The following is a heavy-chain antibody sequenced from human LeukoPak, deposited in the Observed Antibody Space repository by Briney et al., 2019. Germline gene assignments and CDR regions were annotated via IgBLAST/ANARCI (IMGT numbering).Heavy chain of an antibody. V-gene: IGHV4-4*07. J-gene: IGHJ5*02. D-gene: IGHD2-2*01. Sequence: SETLSLTGTVSGGSISSYYWSWIRQPAGKGLEWIGRIYTSGSTNYTPSLKSRVTMSVDTSKNQFSLKLSSVTAADTAVYYCARVYCSSTSCKGFDPWGQGTLVTVSS. CDR3: ARVYCSSTSCKGFDP. CDR1: GGSISSYY. CDR2: IYTSGST.